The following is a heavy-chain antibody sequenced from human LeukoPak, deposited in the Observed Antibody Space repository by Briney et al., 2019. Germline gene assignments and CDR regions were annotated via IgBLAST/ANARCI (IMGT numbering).Heavy chain of an antibody. D-gene: IGHD5-12*01. CDR3: ARTPRDFIVATIQAFDI. Sequence: SETLSLTCTVSGYSISSGYYWGWIRQPPGKGLEWVGSIYHSGSTYYNPSLKSRVTISVDTSKNQFSLKLSSVTAADTAVYYCARTPRDFIVATIQAFDIWGQGTMVTVSS. V-gene: IGHV4-38-2*02. CDR2: IYHSGST. CDR1: GYSISSGYY. J-gene: IGHJ3*02.